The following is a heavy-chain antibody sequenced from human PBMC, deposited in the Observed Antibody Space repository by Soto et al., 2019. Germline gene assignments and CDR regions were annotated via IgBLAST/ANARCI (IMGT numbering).Heavy chain of an antibody. J-gene: IGHJ6*02. CDR2: IWYDGSNK. CDR1: GFTFSSYG. D-gene: IGHD2-2*01. CDR3: AREEEVVPAAMWGLSPDNYYYGMDV. Sequence: GGSLRLSCAASGFTFSSYGMHWVRQAPGKGLEWVAVIWYDGSNKYYADSVKGRFTISRDNSKNTLYLQMNSLRAEDTAVYYCAREEEVVPAAMWGLSPDNYYYGMDVWGQGTTVTVSS. V-gene: IGHV3-33*01.